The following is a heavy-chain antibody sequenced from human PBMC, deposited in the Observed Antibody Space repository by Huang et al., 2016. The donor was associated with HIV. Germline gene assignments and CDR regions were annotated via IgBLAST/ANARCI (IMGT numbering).Heavy chain of an antibody. CDR2: IYPGDSDT. CDR1: GYNFDIYW. J-gene: IGHJ4*02. V-gene: IGHV5-51*01. D-gene: IGHD3-10*01. CDR3: ARQGLWLPPTDPFDY. Sequence: EVHLVQSGAEVKEPGESLKISCQASGYNFDIYWIGWVRQMPGKGLGWMGVIYPGDSDTRYDPSFQGQGTISADQSINTAYLQWSSLKASDTAIYFCARQGLWLPPTDPFDYWGQGTPVTVSA.